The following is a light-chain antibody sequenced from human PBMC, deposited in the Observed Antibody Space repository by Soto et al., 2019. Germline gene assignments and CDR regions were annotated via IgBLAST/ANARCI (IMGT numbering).Light chain of an antibody. Sequence: IQMTQSPSSLSASVGDRVTLTCQARHDIKNYLIWYQQKAGRAPKLLIYDASSLGAGVSSRFSGSGSGTHFTLTITSLQPEDIATYYCQQFDSVPCTFGQGTKLEIK. V-gene: IGKV1-33*01. CDR2: DAS. CDR1: HDIKNY. J-gene: IGKJ2*02. CDR3: QQFDSVPCT.